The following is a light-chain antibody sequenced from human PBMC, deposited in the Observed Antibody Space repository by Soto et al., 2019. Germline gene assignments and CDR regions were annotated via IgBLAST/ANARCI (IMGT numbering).Light chain of an antibody. J-gene: IGKJ2*01. CDR3: QPYITSPPMYT. CDR2: GAS. Sequence: ETVLTQSPGTLSLSPGERATLSCRASQSVTSRYLAWYQQKPGQAPRLLIYGASNRATGIPDRFSGSGSGTEFTLTISRLEPEDFAVYYCQPYITSPPMYTFGQGTKLEIK. CDR1: QSVTSRY. V-gene: IGKV3-20*01.